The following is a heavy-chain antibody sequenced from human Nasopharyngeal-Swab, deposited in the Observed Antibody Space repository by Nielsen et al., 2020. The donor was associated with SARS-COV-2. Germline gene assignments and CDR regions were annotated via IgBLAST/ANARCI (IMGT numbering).Heavy chain of an antibody. CDR2: ISSSSSYI. D-gene: IGHD3-16*01. V-gene: IGHV3-21*01. CDR3: AREGLEEEGGREEGRDV. J-gene: IGHJ6*02. Sequence: WIRQHPGKGLEWVSSISSSSSYIYYADSVKGRFTISRDNAKNSLYLQMNSLRAEDTAVYYCAREGLEEEGGREEGRDVWGQG.